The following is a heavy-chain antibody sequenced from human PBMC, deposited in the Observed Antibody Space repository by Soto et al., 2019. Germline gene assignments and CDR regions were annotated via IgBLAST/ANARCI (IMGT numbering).Heavy chain of an antibody. V-gene: IGHV1-24*01. CDR1: GYTLTELS. Sequence: ASVKVSCKVSGYTLTELSMHWVRQAPGKGLEWMGGFDPEDGETIYEQKFKGRVTMTEDTSTDTAYIELSSLRSEDTAVYYCATGIRGWSFDYWGQGTLVTVSS. CDR2: FDPEDGET. D-gene: IGHD3-10*01. CDR3: ATGIRGWSFDY. J-gene: IGHJ4*02.